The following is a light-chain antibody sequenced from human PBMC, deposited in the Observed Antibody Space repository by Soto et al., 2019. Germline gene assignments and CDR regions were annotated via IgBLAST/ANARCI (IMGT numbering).Light chain of an antibody. CDR2: GAS. J-gene: IGKJ2*01. Sequence: EIVLTQSPGTLSLSPGERATLSCRASQSVSSSYLAWNQQKPGQAPRLLIYGASSRATGIPDRFSGSGSGTDFTVTISRLEPEDFAVYYCQQYGSSPRTFGQGTKLEIK. CDR3: QQYGSSPRT. CDR1: QSVSSSY. V-gene: IGKV3-20*01.